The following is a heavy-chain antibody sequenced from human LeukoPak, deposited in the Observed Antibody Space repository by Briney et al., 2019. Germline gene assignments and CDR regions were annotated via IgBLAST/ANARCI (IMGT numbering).Heavy chain of an antibody. CDR1: GGSISSGGYY. V-gene: IGHV4-31*03. D-gene: IGHD2-2*01. Sequence: SQTLSLTCTVSGGSISSGGYYWSWIRQHPGTGLEWIGYIYYSGSTYYNPSLKSRVTISVDTSKNQFSLKLSSVTAADTAVYYCARYCSSTSCRALGAFDTWGQGTMVTVSS. CDR2: IYYSGST. J-gene: IGHJ3*02. CDR3: ARYCSSTSCRALGAFDT.